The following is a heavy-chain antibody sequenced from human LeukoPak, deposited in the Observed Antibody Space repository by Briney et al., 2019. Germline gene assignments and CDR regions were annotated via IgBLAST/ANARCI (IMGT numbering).Heavy chain of an antibody. D-gene: IGHD3-22*01. CDR3: ARATITMIEVVTDFDY. CDR2: ISSSGSTI. J-gene: IGHJ4*02. V-gene: IGHV3-11*01. CDR1: GFTFSDYY. Sequence: GGSLRLSCAASGFTFSDYYMSWIRQAPGKGLEWVSYISSSGSTIYYADSVKGRFTISRDNAKNSLYLQMNSLRAEDTAVYYCARATITMIEVVTDFDYWGQGTLVTVSS.